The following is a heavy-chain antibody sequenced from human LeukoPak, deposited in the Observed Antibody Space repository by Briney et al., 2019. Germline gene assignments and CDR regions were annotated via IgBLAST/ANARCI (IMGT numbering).Heavy chain of an antibody. J-gene: IGHJ4*02. CDR3: ARGPSNYDFWSGYLWIDY. CDR1: GYTFTSYY. CDR2: INTNTGNP. V-gene: IGHV7-4-1*02. Sequence: ASVKVSCKASGYTFTSYYMYWVRQAPGQGLEWMGWINTNTGNPTYAQGFTGRFVFSLDTSVSTAYLQISSLKAEDTAVYYCARGPSNYDFWSGYLWIDYWGQGTLVTVSS. D-gene: IGHD3-3*01.